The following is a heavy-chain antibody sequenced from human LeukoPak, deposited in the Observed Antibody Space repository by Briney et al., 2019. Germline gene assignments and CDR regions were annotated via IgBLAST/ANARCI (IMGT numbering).Heavy chain of an antibody. CDR1: GGSISSYY. CDR2: IYYSGST. Sequence: SETLSLTCTVSGGSISSYYWSWIRQPPGKGLEWMGYIYYSGSTNYNPSLKSRVTLSVDTSKNQFSLRLSSVTAADTALYYCARSSGYLFDPWGQGTLVTVSS. D-gene: IGHD3-22*01. V-gene: IGHV4-59*08. CDR3: ARSSGYLFDP. J-gene: IGHJ5*02.